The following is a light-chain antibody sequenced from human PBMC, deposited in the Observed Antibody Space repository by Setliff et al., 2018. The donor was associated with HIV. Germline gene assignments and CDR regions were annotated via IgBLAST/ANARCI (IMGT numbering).Light chain of an antibody. CDR3: CSYAGSTTLYV. CDR1: SSDVGTYNF. J-gene: IGLJ1*01. Sequence: QSVLTQPASVSGSPGQSISISCTGTSSDVGTYNFVSWYQQHPGKAPKLMIYEVSQRPSGVSNRFSGSKSGNTASLTISGLQAEDEADYYCCSYAGSTTLYVFGTGTKGTVL. CDR2: EVS. V-gene: IGLV2-23*02.